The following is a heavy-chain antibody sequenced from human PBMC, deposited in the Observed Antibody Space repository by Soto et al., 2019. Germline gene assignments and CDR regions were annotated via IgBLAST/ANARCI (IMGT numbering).Heavy chain of an antibody. J-gene: IGHJ1*01. CDR3: AREDGDRFWRVEGSYFQH. CDR2: LIPILGIA. CDR1: VGTFSSYT. Sequence: QVQLVQSGAEVKKPGSSVTVSCKASVGTFSSYTISWVRQAPGQGLECMGRLIPILGIANYAQKVQGRVTMTADKSTSTAYMEVSRLRSEDTAVSYCAREDGDRFWRVEGSYFQHWGQGPLVTVSS. V-gene: IGHV1-69*08. D-gene: IGHD4-17*01.